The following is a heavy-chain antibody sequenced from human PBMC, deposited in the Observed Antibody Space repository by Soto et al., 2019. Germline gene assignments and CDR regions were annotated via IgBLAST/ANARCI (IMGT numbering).Heavy chain of an antibody. CDR2: LDGAGGST. D-gene: IGHD3-10*01. J-gene: IGHJ6*02. Sequence: GGSLRLSCLASGFTFSDFAMTWVRHIPGRGLEWVASLDGAGGSTYYAESVRGRFSISRDNSHNTLFLQMKRLTVDDTAIYYCAAPRDEYGSGVSWFTYGMDIWGQGTTVTVSS. CDR1: GFTFSDFA. V-gene: IGHV3-23*01. CDR3: AAPRDEYGSGVSWFTYGMDI.